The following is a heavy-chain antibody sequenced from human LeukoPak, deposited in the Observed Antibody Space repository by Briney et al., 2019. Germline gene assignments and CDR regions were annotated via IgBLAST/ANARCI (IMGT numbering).Heavy chain of an antibody. CDR2: ISYIGST. CDR3: AGSYHYYMDV. V-gene: IGHV4-59*01. Sequence: NPSETLSLTCTVSGGSISSYYWSWIRQPPGKGLEWIGYISYIGSTKYNPSLKSRVTISEDTSKKQFSLKLSSVTAADTAVYYCAGSYHYYMDVWGKGTTVTVSS. J-gene: IGHJ6*03. CDR1: GGSISSYY.